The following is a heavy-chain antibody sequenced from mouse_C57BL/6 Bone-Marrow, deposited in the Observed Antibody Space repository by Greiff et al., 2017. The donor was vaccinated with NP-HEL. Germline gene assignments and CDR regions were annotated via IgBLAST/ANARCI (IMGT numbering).Heavy chain of an antibody. D-gene: IGHD2-4*01. CDR2: IRNKANGYTT. J-gene: IGHJ4*01. CDR3: ARYRYDYDGHYYAMDY. CDR1: GFTFTDYY. V-gene: IGHV7-3*01. Sequence: EVHLVESGGGLVQPGGSLSLSCAASGFTFTDYYRSWVRQPPGKALEWWGFIRNKANGYTTEYSASVKGRFTISRDNSQSILYLQMNALRAEDSATYYCARYRYDYDGHYYAMDYWGQGTSVTVSS.